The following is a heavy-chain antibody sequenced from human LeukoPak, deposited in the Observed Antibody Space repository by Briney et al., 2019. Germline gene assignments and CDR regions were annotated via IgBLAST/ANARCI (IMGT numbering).Heavy chain of an antibody. Sequence: ASVKDSCKASGYTFTGYYMHWVRQAPGQGLEWMGRINPKSGGTNYAQEFQGRVTMTRDTSINTAYMELSRVRSDDTAVYYCAISTSPYVIEVWTNGPLDYWGQGTLVTVSS. CDR2: INPKSGGT. V-gene: IGHV1-2*06. J-gene: IGHJ4*02. CDR3: AISTSPYVIEVWTNGPLDY. D-gene: IGHD3-22*01. CDR1: GYTFTGYY.